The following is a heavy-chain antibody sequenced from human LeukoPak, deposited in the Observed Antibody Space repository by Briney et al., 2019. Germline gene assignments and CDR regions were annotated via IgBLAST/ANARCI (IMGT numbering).Heavy chain of an antibody. D-gene: IGHD4/OR15-4a*01. CDR2: IGSRTGNI. Sequence: GGSLRLSCAASGFTFSSYSMNWVRQAPGKGLEWVAFIGSRTGNIYYADSVKGRCSISRDNAKDSVYLQMNSLRADDTAVYYCARETEPLDYGDSTNLDYWGQGTLVTVSS. CDR3: ARETEPLDYGDSTNLDY. CDR1: GFTFSSYS. J-gene: IGHJ4*02. V-gene: IGHV3-21*01.